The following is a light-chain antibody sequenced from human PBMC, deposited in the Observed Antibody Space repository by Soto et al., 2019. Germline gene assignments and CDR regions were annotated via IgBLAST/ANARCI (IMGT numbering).Light chain of an antibody. V-gene: IGKV3-11*01. CDR2: DAS. Sequence: EIVLTQSPATLSLSPGERATLSCRASQSVSSYLAWYQQKPGQAPRLLIYDASNRATGIPARFSGSGSGTDFTLSISRLEPEDFAVYYCQQYGVSPTFGGGTKVEIK. CDR3: QQYGVSPT. J-gene: IGKJ4*01. CDR1: QSVSSY.